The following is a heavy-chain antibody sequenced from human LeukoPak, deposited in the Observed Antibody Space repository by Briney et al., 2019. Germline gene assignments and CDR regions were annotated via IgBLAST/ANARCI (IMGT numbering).Heavy chain of an antibody. V-gene: IGHV3-21*01. CDR2: ISSSSSYI. J-gene: IGHJ6*02. CDR3: ARWGESFYYGMDV. D-gene: IGHD1-26*01. CDR1: GFTFSSYS. Sequence: PGGSLRLSCAASGFTFSSYSMNWVRQAPGKGLEWVSSISSSSSYIYYADSVKGRFTISRDNAKSSLYLQMNSLRAEDTAVYYCARWGESFYYGMDVWGQGTTVTVSS.